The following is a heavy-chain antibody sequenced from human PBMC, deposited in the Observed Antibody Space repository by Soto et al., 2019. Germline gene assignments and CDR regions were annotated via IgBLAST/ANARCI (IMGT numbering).Heavy chain of an antibody. Sequence: PSETLSLTCAVSGGSISSGGYSWSWIRQPPGKGLEWIGYIYHSGSTYYSPSLKSRVTMSVDTSKNHFSLKLISVTTADTAVYFCAREGYLGRWIQPLDSWGQGTLVTISS. D-gene: IGHD2-15*01. CDR3: AREGYLGRWIQPLDS. CDR1: GGSISSGGYS. V-gene: IGHV4-30-2*01. CDR2: IYHSGST. J-gene: IGHJ4*02.